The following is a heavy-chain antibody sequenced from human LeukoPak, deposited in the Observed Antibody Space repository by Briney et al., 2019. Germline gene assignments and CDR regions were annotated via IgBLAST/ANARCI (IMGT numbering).Heavy chain of an antibody. V-gene: IGHV3-66*01. CDR1: GFTVSSNY. CDR2: IYSGGST. D-gene: IGHD6-13*01. J-gene: IGHJ4*02. Sequence: GGSLRLSCAASGFTVSSNYLSWVRQAPGKGLEWVSVIYSGGSTYYADSVKGRFTISRDNSKNTLYLQMNSLRAEDTAVYYCARERRAAASDWGQGTLVTVSS. CDR3: ARERRAAASD.